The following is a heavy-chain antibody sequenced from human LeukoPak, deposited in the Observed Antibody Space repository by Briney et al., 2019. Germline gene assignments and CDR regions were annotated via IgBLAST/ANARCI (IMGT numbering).Heavy chain of an antibody. Sequence: ASVKASCKASGYTFTGYYMHWVRQAPGQGLEWMGWINPNSGGTNYAQKFQGRVTMTRDTSISTAYMELSRLRSDDTAVYYCARAATTVTLYFDYWGQGTLVTVSS. V-gene: IGHV1-2*02. D-gene: IGHD4-17*01. J-gene: IGHJ4*02. CDR1: GYTFTGYY. CDR3: ARAATTVTLYFDY. CDR2: INPNSGGT.